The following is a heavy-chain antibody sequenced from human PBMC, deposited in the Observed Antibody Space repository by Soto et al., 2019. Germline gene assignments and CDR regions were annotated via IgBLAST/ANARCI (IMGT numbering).Heavy chain of an antibody. D-gene: IGHD5-18*01. J-gene: IGHJ4*02. V-gene: IGHV4-30-4*01. CDR2: IYYSGST. Sequence: SETLSLTCTVSGGSISSGDYYWSWIRQPPGKGLEWIGYIYYSGSTYYNPSLKSRVTISVDTSKNQFSLKLSSVTAADTAVYYCARVSKDGIQPDYWGQGTLVTVS. CDR3: ARVSKDGIQPDY. CDR1: GGSISSGDYY.